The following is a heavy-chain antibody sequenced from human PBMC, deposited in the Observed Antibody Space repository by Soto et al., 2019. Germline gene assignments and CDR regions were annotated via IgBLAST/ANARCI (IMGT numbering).Heavy chain of an antibody. J-gene: IGHJ4*02. D-gene: IGHD1-1*01. Sequence: GGSLRLSCAASGFTFSSYGMHWVRQAPGKGLEWVAVIWYDGSNKYYADSVKGRFTISRDNSRNTLYLQMNSLRVEDTAVYYCAKDPRLQLGFWGQGTLVTVSS. CDR3: AKDPRLQLGF. CDR2: IWYDGSNK. CDR1: GFTFSSYG. V-gene: IGHV3-33*06.